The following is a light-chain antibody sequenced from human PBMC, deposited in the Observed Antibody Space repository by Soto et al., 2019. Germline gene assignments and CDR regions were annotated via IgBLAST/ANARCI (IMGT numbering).Light chain of an antibody. J-gene: IGKJ4*01. CDR2: GAS. CDR3: QQYNAWPLT. Sequence: ERVMTQSPATLSVSPGERATLSCRASQSVGTNLAWYQQKPGQAPRLLIYGASTRATGLPARFSGSGSGTEFTLTISSLQSEDFAIYYCQQYNAWPLTFGGGTKVEIK. CDR1: QSVGTN. V-gene: IGKV3-15*01.